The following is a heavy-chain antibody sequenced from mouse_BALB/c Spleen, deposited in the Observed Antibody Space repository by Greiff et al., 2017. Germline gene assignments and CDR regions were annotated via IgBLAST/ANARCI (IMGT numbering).Heavy chain of an antibody. J-gene: IGHJ3*01. D-gene: IGHD1-1*01. CDR3: ATGWLRFWFAY. CDR1: GFTFSSYA. V-gene: IGHV5-6-5*01. CDR2: ISSGGST. Sequence: EVKLVESGGGLVKPGGSLKLSCAASGFTFSSYAMSWVRQTPEKRLEWVASISSGGSTYYPDSVKGRFTISRDNARNILYLQMSSLRSEDTAMYYCATGWLRFWFAYWGQGTLVTVSA.